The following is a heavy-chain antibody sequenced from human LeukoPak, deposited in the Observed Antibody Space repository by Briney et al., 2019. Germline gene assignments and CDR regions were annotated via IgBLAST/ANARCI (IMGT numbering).Heavy chain of an antibody. CDR3: ARWSFTPGFVYSYYGMDV. CDR1: GFTFSDYY. D-gene: IGHD2-15*01. CDR2: ISSSGDSL. Sequence: GGSLRLSCAASGFTFSDYYMTWIRQAPGKGLEWVSFISSSGDSLYYADSVRGRFTISRDNAKNSLYLQMNSLRADDTAVYYCARWSFTPGFVYSYYGMDVWGQGTTVTVSS. J-gene: IGHJ6*02. V-gene: IGHV3-11*01.